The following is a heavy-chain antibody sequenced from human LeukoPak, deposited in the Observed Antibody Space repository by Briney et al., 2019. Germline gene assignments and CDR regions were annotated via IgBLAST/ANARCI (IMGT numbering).Heavy chain of an antibody. CDR1: GYTLTELS. CDR2: FDPEDGET. D-gene: IGHD2-15*01. J-gene: IGHJ6*02. CDR3: ATAGYCSGGSCYGYYYYYGMDV. V-gene: IGHV1-24*01. Sequence: ASVKVSCKVSGYTLTELSMHWVRQAPGKGLEWMGGFDPEDGETIYAQKFQGRVTMTEDTSTGTAYMELSSLRSEDTAVYYCATAGYCSGGSCYGYYYYYGMDVWGQGTTVTVSS.